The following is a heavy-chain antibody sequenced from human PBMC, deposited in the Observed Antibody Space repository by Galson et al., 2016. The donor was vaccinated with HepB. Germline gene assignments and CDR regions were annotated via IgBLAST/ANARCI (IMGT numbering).Heavy chain of an antibody. Sequence: SLRLSCAASGCTFRNCALSWVRRAPGTGLEWVSHIDGPTPNTHYADSVRARFSIYRDNSRDTLYLQMDSLTAEDSAIYYCTTWLSHHFDYWGQGTRATVSS. CDR3: TTWLSHHFDY. CDR1: GCTFRNCA. D-gene: IGHD6-19*01. J-gene: IGHJ4*02. V-gene: IGHV3-23*01. CDR2: IDGPTPNT.